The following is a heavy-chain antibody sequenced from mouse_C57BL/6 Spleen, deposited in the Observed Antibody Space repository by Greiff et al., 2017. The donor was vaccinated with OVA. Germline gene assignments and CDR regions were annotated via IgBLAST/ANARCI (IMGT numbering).Heavy chain of an antibody. D-gene: IGHD1-1*01. Sequence: QVQLQQSGPELVKPGASVKLSCKASGYTFTSYAINWVKQRPGQGLEWIGWIYPRRGSTNYNEKFKGKATLTADTSSSTAYMELRSLTSADSAVYFCARGGSIYGSGYWYFDVWGTGTTVTVSS. CDR2: IYPRRGST. CDR3: ARGGSIYGSGYWYFDV. J-gene: IGHJ1*03. CDR1: GYTFTSYA. V-gene: IGHV1-85*01.